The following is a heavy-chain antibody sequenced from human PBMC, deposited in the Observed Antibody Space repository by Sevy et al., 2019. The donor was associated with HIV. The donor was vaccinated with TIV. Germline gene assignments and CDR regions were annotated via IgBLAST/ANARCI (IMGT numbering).Heavy chain of an antibody. V-gene: IGHV3-30*02. Sequence: GGCLRLSCAASGFTFSDYGIHWIRQAPGKGLEWVTFIRYEGSTKYYVDSVKGRFTISRDNSKNTVYLQMNSLRTEDMALYYCAKDLTVRHSTSSGDFDYWGQGSPVTVSS. CDR1: GFTFSDYG. CDR3: AKDLTVRHSTSSGDFDY. J-gene: IGHJ4*02. CDR2: IRYEGSTK. D-gene: IGHD6-6*01.